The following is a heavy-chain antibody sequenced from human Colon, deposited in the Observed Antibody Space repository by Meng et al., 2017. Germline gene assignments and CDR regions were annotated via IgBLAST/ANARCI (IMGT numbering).Heavy chain of an antibody. Sequence: QGRRVESGGGVVQPGRARRRACAASGFTFRTYGMHWVRQSPGKGLEWVTLTSYDGSYKSYSDSVRGRFTISRDNSNNTLYLQMNSLRPEDTAVYYCVKGVFGTAAATPFDSWGQGTLVTVSS. CDR2: TSYDGSYK. CDR1: GFTFRTYG. J-gene: IGHJ4*02. V-gene: IGHV3-30*18. D-gene: IGHD3/OR15-3a*01. CDR3: VKGVFGTAAATPFDS.